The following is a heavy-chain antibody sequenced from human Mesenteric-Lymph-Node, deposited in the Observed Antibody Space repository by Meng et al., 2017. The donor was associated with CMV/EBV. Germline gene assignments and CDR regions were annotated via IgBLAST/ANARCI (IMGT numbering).Heavy chain of an antibody. CDR3: ASLEGYCSSTSCYSGMDV. D-gene: IGHD2-2*02. CDR2: INHSGST. J-gene: IGHJ6*02. Sequence: GSLRLSCAVYGGSFSGYYWSWIRQPPGKGLEWIGEINHSGSTNYNPSLKSRVTISVDTSKNQFSLKLSSVTAADTAVYYCASLEGYCSSTSCYSGMDVWGQGTTVTVSS. V-gene: IGHV4-34*01. CDR1: GGSFSGYY.